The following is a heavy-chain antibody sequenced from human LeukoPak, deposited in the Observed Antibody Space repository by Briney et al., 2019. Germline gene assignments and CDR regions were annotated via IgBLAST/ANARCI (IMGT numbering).Heavy chain of an antibody. CDR1: GFTFSNYA. CDR2: ISSNGGST. Sequence: GGSLRLSCTASGFTFSNYAMHWVRQAPGKGLEYVAAISSNGGSTYYANSVKGRFTISRDNAKNSLYLQMNSLRAEDTALYYCAKAGYYYGSGSYFKFDYWGQGTLVTVSS. CDR3: AKAGYYYGSGSYFKFDY. J-gene: IGHJ4*02. V-gene: IGHV3-64*04. D-gene: IGHD3-10*01.